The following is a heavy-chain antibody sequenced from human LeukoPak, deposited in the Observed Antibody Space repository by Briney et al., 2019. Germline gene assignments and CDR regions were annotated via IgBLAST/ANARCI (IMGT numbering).Heavy chain of an antibody. CDR3: ARGDSGLLEDDSGFDY. CDR2: INHSGST. CDR1: GGSFSGYY. D-gene: IGHD1-26*01. Sequence: SETLSLTCAVYGGSFSGYYWSWIRQPPGKGLEWIGEINHSGSTNYNPSLKSRVTISVDTSKNQFSLKLSSVTAADTAAYYCARGDSGLLEDDSGFDYWGQGTLVTVSS. V-gene: IGHV4-34*01. J-gene: IGHJ4*02.